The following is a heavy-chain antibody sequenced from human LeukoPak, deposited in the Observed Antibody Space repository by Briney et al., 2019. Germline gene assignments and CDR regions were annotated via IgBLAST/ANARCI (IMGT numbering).Heavy chain of an antibody. D-gene: IGHD3-9*01. CDR3: ARYYDILTGSRQFDP. CDR1: GYTFTSYG. Sequence: ASVKVSCKASGYTFTSYGSSWVRQAPGQGLEWMGWISAYNGNTNYAQKLQGRVTMTTGTSTSTAYMELRSLRSDDTAVYYCARYYDILTGSRQFDPWGQGTLVTVSS. CDR2: ISAYNGNT. J-gene: IGHJ5*02. V-gene: IGHV1-18*01.